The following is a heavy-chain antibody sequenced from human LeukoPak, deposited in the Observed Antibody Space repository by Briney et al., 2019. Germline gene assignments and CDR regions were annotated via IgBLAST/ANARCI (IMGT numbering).Heavy chain of an antibody. J-gene: IGHJ4*02. V-gene: IGHV4-39*01. Sequence: SETLSLTCTVSGASLRSSDYYRSWIRQSPGKGLEWIGSFFPRGTNYYNPSLKSRVIISVDTSKNQFSLRLRSVTAADTAVYYCARHDGTGYYNPLDYWGQGTMVIVSS. CDR2: FFPRGTN. CDR3: ARHDGTGYYNPLDY. CDR1: GASLRSSDYY. D-gene: IGHD3-9*01.